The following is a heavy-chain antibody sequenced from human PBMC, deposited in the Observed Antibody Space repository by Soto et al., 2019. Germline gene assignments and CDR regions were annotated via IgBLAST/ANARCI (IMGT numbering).Heavy chain of an antibody. Sequence: EVQLLESGGGLVQPGGSLRLSCAASGFTFSNYAMSWVRQAPGKGLELVSAISGSGADTNYADYVIGRFTISRDNSKITQFLQMNSMRAEDTAVDDCAKGSPDSCGYHSFFDSWGQGTLVTVCS. CDR1: GFTFSNYA. CDR2: ISGSGADT. D-gene: IGHD3-22*01. CDR3: AKGSPDSCGYHSFFDS. V-gene: IGHV3-23*01. J-gene: IGHJ4*02.